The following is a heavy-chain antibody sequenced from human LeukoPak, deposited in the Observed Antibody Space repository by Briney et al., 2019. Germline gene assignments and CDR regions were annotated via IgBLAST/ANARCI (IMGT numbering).Heavy chain of an antibody. J-gene: IGHJ4*02. Sequence: GASVKVSCKASGGTFSSYAISWVRQAPGQGLEWMGGIIPIFGTASYAQKFQGRVTMTRDMSTSTVYMELSSLRSEDTAVYYCARESRHDSSSCPTLGYWGQGTLVTVSS. CDR2: IIPIFGTA. D-gene: IGHD6-13*01. CDR3: ARESRHDSSSCPTLGY. CDR1: GGTFSSYA. V-gene: IGHV1-69*05.